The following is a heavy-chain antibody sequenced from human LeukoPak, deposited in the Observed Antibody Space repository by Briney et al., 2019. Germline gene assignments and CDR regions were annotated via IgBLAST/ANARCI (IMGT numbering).Heavy chain of an antibody. V-gene: IGHV4-39*07. CDR3: ARDHGYYYDSSGYYRSNYYDY. Sequence: SETLSLTCTVSGGSISSSSYYWGWIRQPPGTGLEWIGSIYYSGSTYYNPSLKSRVTISVDTSKNQFSLKLSSVTAADTAVYYCARDHGYYYDSSGYYRSNYYDYWGQGTLVTVSS. J-gene: IGHJ4*02. CDR1: GGSISSSSYY. CDR2: IYYSGST. D-gene: IGHD3-22*01.